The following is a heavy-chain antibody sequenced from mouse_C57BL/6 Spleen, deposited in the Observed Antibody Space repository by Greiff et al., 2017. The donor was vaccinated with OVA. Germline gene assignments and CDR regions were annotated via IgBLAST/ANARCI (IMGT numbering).Heavy chain of an antibody. V-gene: IGHV1-50*01. J-gene: IGHJ3*01. CDR1: GYTFTSYW. CDR3: AREGQLRLPWFAY. D-gene: IGHD3-2*02. Sequence: QVQLQQPGAELVKPGASVKLSCKASGYTFTSYWMQWVKQRPGQGLEWIGEIDPSDSYTNYNQKFKGKATLTVDTSSSTAYMQLSSLTSEDSAVYYGAREGQLRLPWFAYWGQGTLVTVSA. CDR2: IDPSDSYT.